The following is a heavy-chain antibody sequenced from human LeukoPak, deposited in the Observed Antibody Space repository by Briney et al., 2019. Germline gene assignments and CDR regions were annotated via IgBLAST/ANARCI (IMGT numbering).Heavy chain of an antibody. CDR3: ARGYSSGLHFDY. D-gene: IGHD6-19*01. CDR1: GFTFSSYW. CDR2: IASDGSST. V-gene: IGHV3-74*01. Sequence: TGGSLRLSCAASGFTFSSYWMNWVRQAPGKGLVWVSRIASDGSSTTYADSVKGRFSISRDNAKNTLYLQMNSLRVEDTAVYYCARGYSSGLHFDYWGQGTLVTVSS. J-gene: IGHJ4*02.